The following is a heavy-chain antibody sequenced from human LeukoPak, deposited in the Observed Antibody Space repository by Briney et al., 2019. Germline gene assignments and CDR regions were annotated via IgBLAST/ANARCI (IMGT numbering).Heavy chain of an antibody. CDR2: IYYSGST. J-gene: IGHJ2*01. CDR3: ARVYYSSSYDYWYFDL. CDR1: GGSFSGYY. Sequence: SETLSLTCAVYGGSFSGYYWSWIRQPPGKGLEWIGYIYYSGSTNYNPSLKSRVTISVDTSKNQFSLKLTSVTAADTAVYYCARVYYSSSYDYWYFDLWGRGTLVTVSS. V-gene: IGHV4-59*01. D-gene: IGHD6-13*01.